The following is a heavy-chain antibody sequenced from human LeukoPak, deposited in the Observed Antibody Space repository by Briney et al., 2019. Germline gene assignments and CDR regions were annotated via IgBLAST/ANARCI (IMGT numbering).Heavy chain of an antibody. D-gene: IGHD1-26*01. J-gene: IGHJ6*02. CDR3: ARDLVGATTSGMDV. CDR2: IYHSGST. CDR1: GASISSSTYY. Sequence: SETLSLTCTVSGASISSSTYYWGWIRQPPGKGLEWIGEIYHSGSTNYNPSLKSRVTISVDKSKNQFSLKLCSVTAADTAVYYCARDLVGATTSGMDVWGQGTTVTVSS. V-gene: IGHV4-39*07.